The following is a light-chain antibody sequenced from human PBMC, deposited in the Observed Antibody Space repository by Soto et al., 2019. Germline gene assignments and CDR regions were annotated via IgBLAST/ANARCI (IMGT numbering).Light chain of an antibody. Sequence: DIQMTQSPSSLSASVGDRVTITCQASQGISNYLNWYQQEPGKAPKLLIYTASSLQSGVPSRFSGGGSGTDFNFSISSLQPEDIATYYCQQYDYLPFTFGPGTKVDIK. J-gene: IGKJ3*01. CDR3: QQYDYLPFT. CDR2: TAS. CDR1: QGISNY. V-gene: IGKV1-33*01.